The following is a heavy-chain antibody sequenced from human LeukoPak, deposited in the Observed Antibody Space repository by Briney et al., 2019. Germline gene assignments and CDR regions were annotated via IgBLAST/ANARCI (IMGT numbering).Heavy chain of an antibody. CDR2: FDPEDGET. CDR3: ATAIPYCGGDCYYTN. CDR1: GYTFTSYY. D-gene: IGHD2-21*02. Sequence: ASVKVSCKASGYTFTSYYMHWVRQAPGKGLEWMGGFDPEDGETIYAQKFQGRVTMTEDTSTDTAYMELSSLRSEDTAVYYCATAIPYCGGDCYYTNWGQGTLVTVSS. V-gene: IGHV1-24*01. J-gene: IGHJ4*02.